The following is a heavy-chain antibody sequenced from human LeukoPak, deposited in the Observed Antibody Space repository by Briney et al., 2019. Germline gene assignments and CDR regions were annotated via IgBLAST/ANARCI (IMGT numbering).Heavy chain of an antibody. CDR3: AREDYYYDSSGYYGN. V-gene: IGHV3-30-3*01. CDR1: GFTFSSYA. Sequence: GGSLRLSCVASGFTFSSYAMHWVRQAPGKGLEWVAVISYDGSNKYYADSVKGRFTISRDNSKNTLYLQMNSLRAEDTAVYYCAREDYYYDSSGYYGNWGQGTLVTVSS. D-gene: IGHD3-22*01. CDR2: ISYDGSNK. J-gene: IGHJ4*02.